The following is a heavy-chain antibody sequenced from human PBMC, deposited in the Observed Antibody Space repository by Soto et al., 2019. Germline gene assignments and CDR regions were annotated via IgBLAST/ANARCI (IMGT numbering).Heavy chain of an antibody. CDR1: GGTFSSYA. V-gene: IGHV1-69*01. D-gene: IGHD2-15*01. CDR3: ARGVVVVAASQLGWFDP. CDR2: IIPMFGTT. Sequence: QVQLVQSGAEVKKPGSSVKVSCKASGGTFSSYAISWVRQAPGQGLEWMGGIIPMFGTTKYAQKFQGRLTITADESTSTAYMELSSLRSGYTAVYYCARGVVVVAASQLGWFDPWGQGTLVTVSS. J-gene: IGHJ5*02.